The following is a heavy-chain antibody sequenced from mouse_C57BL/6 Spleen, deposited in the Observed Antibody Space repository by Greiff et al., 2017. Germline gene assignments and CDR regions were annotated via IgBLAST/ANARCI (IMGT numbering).Heavy chain of an antibody. CDR1: GFNIKDDY. CDR2: IDPENGDT. J-gene: IGHJ3*01. D-gene: IGHD3-2*02. Sequence: EVQGVESGAELVRPGASVKLSCTASGFNIKDDYMHWVKQRPEQGLEWIGWIDPENGDTEYASKFQGKATITADTSSNTAYLQLSSLTSEDTAVYYCTTRKTAQASFGYWGQGTLVTVSA. V-gene: IGHV14-4*01. CDR3: TTRKTAQASFGY.